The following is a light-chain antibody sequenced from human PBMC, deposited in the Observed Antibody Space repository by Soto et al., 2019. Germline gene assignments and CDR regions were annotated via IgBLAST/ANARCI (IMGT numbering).Light chain of an antibody. V-gene: IGKV3-15*01. CDR3: QQYNSWPPIT. J-gene: IGKJ5*01. CDR1: ESVSRN. CDR2: DAS. Sequence: EVVMTQSQATLSVSPGETATLSCRASESVSRNLAWYQQKPGQAPRLLIYDASTRATGIPDRFIGGGSGTEFTLTISSLQSEDFVVYYCQQYNSWPPITFGQGTRLEIK.